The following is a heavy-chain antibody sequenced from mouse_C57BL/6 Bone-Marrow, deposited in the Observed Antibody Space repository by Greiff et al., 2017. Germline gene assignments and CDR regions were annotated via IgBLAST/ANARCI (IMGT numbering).Heavy chain of an antibody. D-gene: IGHD1-3*01. J-gene: IGHJ4*01. Sequence: VQLQQSGGDLVKPGGSLKLSCEASGFTFSSYGMSWVRQTPDKRLEWVATISSGSSYTYYPDSVKGRFTISRENAKNTLYLQISSLKSADTAMYYCARLPNYSDSLYYAMDYWGQGTSVTVSS. CDR2: ISSGSSYT. CDR3: ARLPNYSDSLYYAMDY. CDR1: GFTFSSYG. V-gene: IGHV5-6*01.